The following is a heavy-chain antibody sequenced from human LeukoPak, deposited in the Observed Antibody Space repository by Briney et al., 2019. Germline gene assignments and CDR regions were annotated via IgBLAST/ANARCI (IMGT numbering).Heavy chain of an antibody. V-gene: IGHV3-30-3*01. CDR1: GFTFSSYA. J-gene: IGHJ3*02. CDR3: VRDQYGLHAFDI. Sequence: GGSLRLSCAASGFTFSSYAMHWVRQAPGKGLEWVAVISYDGSNKYYADSVKGRFTISRDNSKNTLYLQMNSLRAEDTAVYYCVRDQYGLHAFDIWGQGTMVTVSS. D-gene: IGHD2-2*01. CDR2: ISYDGSNK.